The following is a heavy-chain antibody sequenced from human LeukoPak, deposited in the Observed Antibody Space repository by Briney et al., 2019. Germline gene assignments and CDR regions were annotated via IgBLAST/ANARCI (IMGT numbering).Heavy chain of an antibody. Sequence: GGSLRLSCAASGFTFSSYAMHWVRQAPGKGLEWVAVISYDGSNKYYADSVKGRFTISRDNSKNTLYLQMNSLRAEDTAVYYRAREKRLLGYCSSTSCFAYAFDIWGQGTMVTVSS. CDR1: GFTFSSYA. J-gene: IGHJ3*02. D-gene: IGHD2-2*01. CDR3: AREKRLLGYCSSTSCFAYAFDI. V-gene: IGHV3-30-3*01. CDR2: ISYDGSNK.